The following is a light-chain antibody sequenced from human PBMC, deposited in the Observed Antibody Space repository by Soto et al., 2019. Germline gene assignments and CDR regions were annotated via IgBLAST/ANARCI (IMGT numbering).Light chain of an antibody. CDR3: GTCDSSLNVGV. V-gene: IGLV1-51*01. CDR2: DNN. CDR1: TSTIGDNY. Sequence: QSVLTQPPSVSAAPGQKVTISCSGSTSTIGDNYVSWYQHLPGTAPKLLIYDNNERPSGIPDRFFASKSGTSATLGITGLQTGYEAYYYGGTCDSSLNVGVFGGGTKVTVL. J-gene: IGLJ3*02.